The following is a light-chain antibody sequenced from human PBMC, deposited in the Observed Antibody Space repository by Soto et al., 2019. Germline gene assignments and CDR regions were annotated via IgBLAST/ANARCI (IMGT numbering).Light chain of an antibody. CDR3: SSYTSSITYV. Sequence: LTQPASVSGSPGQSITISCTGTSSDVGGYHYVSWYQRYPGKAPKVMIYDVSNRPSGVSNRFSGSKSGTTASLTISGLQAEDEADYYCSSYTSSITYVFGTGTKVTVL. J-gene: IGLJ1*01. V-gene: IGLV2-14*01. CDR1: SSDVGGYHY. CDR2: DVS.